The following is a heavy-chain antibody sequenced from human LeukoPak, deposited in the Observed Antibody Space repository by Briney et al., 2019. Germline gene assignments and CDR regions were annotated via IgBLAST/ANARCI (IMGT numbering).Heavy chain of an antibody. CDR2: IYYSGST. CDR3: ARVISSWYKSPGYYYYMDV. V-gene: IGHV4-39*07. Sequence: SETLSLTCTVSGGSISSSSYYWGWIRQPPGKGLEWIGSIYYSGSTYYNPSLKSRVTISVDTSKNQFSLKLSSVTAADTAVYYCARVISSWYKSPGYYYYMDVWGKGTTVTISS. J-gene: IGHJ6*03. CDR1: GGSISSSSYY. D-gene: IGHD6-13*01.